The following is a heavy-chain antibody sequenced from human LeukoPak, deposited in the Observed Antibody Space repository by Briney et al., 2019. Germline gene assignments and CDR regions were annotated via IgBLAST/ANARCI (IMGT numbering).Heavy chain of an antibody. CDR3: AKTTVGYSSGRYPGWPADC. D-gene: IGHD6-19*01. V-gene: IGHV3-23*01. Sequence: GGSLRLSCEASGFTFNTYAIYWVRQAPGKGLEWVTGICGSGGCTYYADSVKGRFTISRDNSKNTVYLQMNSLTADDTAVYYCAKTTVGYSSGRYPGWPADCWGQGTLVTVSS. J-gene: IGHJ4*02. CDR2: ICGSGGCT. CDR1: GFTFNTYA.